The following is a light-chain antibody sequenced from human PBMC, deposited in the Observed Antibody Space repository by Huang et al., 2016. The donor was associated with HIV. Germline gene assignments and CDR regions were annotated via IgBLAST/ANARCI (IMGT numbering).Light chain of an antibody. J-gene: IGKJ1*01. V-gene: IGKV3-20*01. CDR1: QSVSNNY. Sequence: EIVLTQSPGTLSLSPGERATLSCRASQSVSNNYLAWYQQKPGQAPRLLLAGASSRATGIPDRCSGSGSGTDFTLTISRLEPEDCAVYYCQQYGTSPWGFGQGTKVEIK. CDR2: GAS. CDR3: QQYGTSPWG.